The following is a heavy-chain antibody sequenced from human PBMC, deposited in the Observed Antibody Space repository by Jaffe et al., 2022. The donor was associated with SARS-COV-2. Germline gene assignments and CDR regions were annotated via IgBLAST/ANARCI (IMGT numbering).Heavy chain of an antibody. CDR3: AKDRNTAMVGLFDY. Sequence: EVQLLESGGGLVQPGGSLRLSCAASGFTFTNYAMSWVRQAPGKGLEWISAFSGGGGSTHYADSVKGRFTISRDNSKNTLYLQMNSLRADDTAIYYCAKDRNTAMVGLFDYWGQGTLVTVSS. V-gene: IGHV3-23*01. J-gene: IGHJ4*02. D-gene: IGHD5-18*01. CDR1: GFTFTNYA. CDR2: FSGGGGST.